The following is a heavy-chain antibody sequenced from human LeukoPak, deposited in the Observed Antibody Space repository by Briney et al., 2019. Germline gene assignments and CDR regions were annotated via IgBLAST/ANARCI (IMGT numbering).Heavy chain of an antibody. V-gene: IGHV3-23*01. CDR2: VTGSGRDT. CDR3: AKGAREYCSGAICYPFDY. Sequence: GASLRLSCAASGFTFINYAMNWVRQAPGRGLEGFSSVTGSGRDTYHADSVKGRFTISRDNSKNTLYLQMNSLRAEDTAIYYCAKGAREYCSGAICYPFDYWGQGTLVTVSS. CDR1: GFTFINYA. D-gene: IGHD2-2*01. J-gene: IGHJ4*02.